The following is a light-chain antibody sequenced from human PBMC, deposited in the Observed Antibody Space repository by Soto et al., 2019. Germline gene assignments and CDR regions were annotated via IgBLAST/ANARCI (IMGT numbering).Light chain of an antibody. J-gene: IGLJ3*02. CDR1: SGHSSYI. Sequence: QSVLTQSSSAXXSXXXXXXLTCTLSSGHSSYIIAWHQQQPGKAPRYLMKLEGSGSYNKGSGVPDRFSGSSSGADRYLTISSLQFEDEADYYCETWDSNTHTVFGGGTKLTVL. CDR2: LEGSGSY. V-gene: IGLV4-60*02. CDR3: ETWDSNTHTV.